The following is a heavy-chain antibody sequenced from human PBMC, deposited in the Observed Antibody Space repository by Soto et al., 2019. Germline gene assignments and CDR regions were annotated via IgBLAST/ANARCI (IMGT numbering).Heavy chain of an antibody. V-gene: IGHV1-58*02. CDR2: IVVASGQT. CDR1: GSGFIRSG. Sequence: SVKVSCKASGSGFIRSGIQWVRQAHGQRLEWIGWIVVASGQTNYAQNFRGRVAITRDTSTATAYIELTGLTSEDAAVYFCSADRPDIGVGWWVWGQGTTVTVSS. CDR3: SADRPDIGVGWWV. J-gene: IGHJ6*02. D-gene: IGHD2-15*01.